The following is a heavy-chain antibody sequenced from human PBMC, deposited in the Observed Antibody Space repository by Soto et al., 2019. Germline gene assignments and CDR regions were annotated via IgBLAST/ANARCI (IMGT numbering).Heavy chain of an antibody. CDR1: GFTFSSYW. CDR2: INSDGSST. CDR3: ARSPTRSAFDI. V-gene: IGHV3-74*01. D-gene: IGHD2-15*01. J-gene: IGHJ3*02. Sequence: PGGSLRLSCAASGFTFSSYWMHWVRQAPGKGLVWVSRINSDGSSTSYADSVKGRFTISRDNAKNTLYLQMNSLRAEDTAVYYCARSPTRSAFDIWGQGTMVTVSS.